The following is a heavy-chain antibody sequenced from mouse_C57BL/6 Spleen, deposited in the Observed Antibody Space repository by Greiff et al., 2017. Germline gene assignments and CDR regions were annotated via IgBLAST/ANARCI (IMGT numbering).Heavy chain of an antibody. D-gene: IGHD3-2*02. Sequence: EVQLQQSVAELVRPGASVKLSCTASGFNIKNTYMHWVKQRPEQGLEWIGSIDPASGNTKYAPKFQGKATITADTSSNTAYLQLSSLSSEDTDIYYCASPSSGYAMDYWGQGTSVTVSS. V-gene: IGHV14-3*01. CDR2: IDPASGNT. CDR1: GFNIKNTY. CDR3: ASPSSGYAMDY. J-gene: IGHJ4*01.